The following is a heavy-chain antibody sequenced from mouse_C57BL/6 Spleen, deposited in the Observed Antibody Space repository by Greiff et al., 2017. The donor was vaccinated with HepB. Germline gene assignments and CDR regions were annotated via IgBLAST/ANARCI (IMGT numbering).Heavy chain of an antibody. CDR2: ISDGGSYT. J-gene: IGHJ3*01. D-gene: IGHD2-4*01. Sequence: EVKLMESGGGLVKPGGSLKLSCAASGFTFSSYAMSWVRQTPEKRLEWVATISDGGSYTYYPDNVKGRFTISRDNAKNNLYLQMSHLKSEDTAMYYCAREDYDYLAWFAYWGQGTLVTVSA. CDR3: AREDYDYLAWFAY. CDR1: GFTFSSYA. V-gene: IGHV5-4*01.